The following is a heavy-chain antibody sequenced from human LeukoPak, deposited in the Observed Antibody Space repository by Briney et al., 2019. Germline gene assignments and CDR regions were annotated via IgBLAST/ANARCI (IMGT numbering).Heavy chain of an antibody. J-gene: IGHJ4*02. D-gene: IGHD4/OR15-4a*01. CDR2: ARNRGNGYTT. V-gene: IGHV3-72*01. CDR1: GFTFSGHY. CDR3: ARIMRVDYGTYYFDY. Sequence: GGSLRLSCAASGFTFSGHYIDWVRQAPGKGLDWVGRARNRGNGYTTQYAASVKGRFTFSRDDSENTVYLQMNSLKTEDTAVYFCARIMRVDYGTYYFDYWGQGTLVTVSS.